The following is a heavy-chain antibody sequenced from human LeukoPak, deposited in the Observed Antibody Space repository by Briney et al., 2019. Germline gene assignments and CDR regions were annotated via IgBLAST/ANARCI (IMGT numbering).Heavy chain of an antibody. CDR3: ANPRYDSSGYYYVD. Sequence: GASVKVSRKASGYTFTGYTMHWLRQAPGQRLDWMGWINGGSGNTKYSPEFQGRVTITRDTSASTAYMELSSLRSEDTAVYYCANPRYDSSGYYYVDWGQGPLVTVSS. D-gene: IGHD3-22*01. CDR1: GYTFTGYT. J-gene: IGHJ4*02. CDR2: INGGSGNT. V-gene: IGHV1-3*01.